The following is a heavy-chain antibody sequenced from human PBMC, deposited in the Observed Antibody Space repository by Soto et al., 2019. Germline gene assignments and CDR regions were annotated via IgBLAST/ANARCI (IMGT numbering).Heavy chain of an antibody. D-gene: IGHD6-25*01. CDR1: GGYFRGYF. J-gene: IGHJ4*02. CDR3: QRGDF. CDR2: INDSGST. Sequence: SETLSLTCAVSGGYFRGYFWSWIRQSPYKGLEWIGEINDSGSTYYSPSFRSRLTLSVDTSKSQISLRLTSVSSADSAVYYCQRGDFWGQGTRVTVSS. V-gene: IGHV4-34*01.